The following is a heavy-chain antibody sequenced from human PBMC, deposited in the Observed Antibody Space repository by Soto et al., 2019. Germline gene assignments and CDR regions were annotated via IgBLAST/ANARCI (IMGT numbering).Heavy chain of an antibody. J-gene: IGHJ5*02. V-gene: IGHV1-18*01. Sequence: QVQLVQSGAEVKKPGASVKVSCKASGYTFTSYGISWVRQAPGQGLEWMGWISAYNGNTNYAQKLQGRVTMTTDTAXRXXYMELRSLRSDDTAVYYCARTLDIVGAQAVGWFDPWGQGTLVTVSS. CDR2: ISAYNGNT. CDR1: GYTFTSYG. D-gene: IGHD1-26*01. CDR3: ARTLDIVGAQAVGWFDP.